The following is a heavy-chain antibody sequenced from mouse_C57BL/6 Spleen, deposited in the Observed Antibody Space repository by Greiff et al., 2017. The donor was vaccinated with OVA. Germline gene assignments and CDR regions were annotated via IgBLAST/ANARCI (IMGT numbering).Heavy chain of an antibody. CDR1: GYSITSGYY. CDR2: ISYDGSN. V-gene: IGHV3-6*01. J-gene: IGHJ3*01. CDR3: ARAANWDGFAY. Sequence: EVQLQESGPGLVKPSQSLSLTCSVPGYSITSGYYWNWIRQFPGNKLEWMGYISYDGSNNYNPSLKNRISITRDTSKNQFFLKLNSVTTEDTATYYCARAANWDGFAYWGQGTLVTVSA. D-gene: IGHD4-1*01.